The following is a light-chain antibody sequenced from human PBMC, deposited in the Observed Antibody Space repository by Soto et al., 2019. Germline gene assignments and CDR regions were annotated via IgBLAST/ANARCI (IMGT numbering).Light chain of an antibody. CDR1: SSDVGGYNY. Sequence: QSVLTQPPSASGSPGQSVTISCTGTSSDVGGYNYVSWYQQHPGKAPKLMIYEVSERPSGVPDRFSGSKSSNTASLTVSGLQAEDEADYYCSSYEGSNNFVFGTGTKV. J-gene: IGLJ1*01. CDR2: EVS. V-gene: IGLV2-8*01. CDR3: SSYEGSNNFV.